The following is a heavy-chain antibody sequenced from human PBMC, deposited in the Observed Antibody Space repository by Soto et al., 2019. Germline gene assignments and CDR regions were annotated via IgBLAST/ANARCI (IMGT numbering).Heavy chain of an antibody. D-gene: IGHD2-2*01. J-gene: IGHJ4*02. CDR1: GFNFRGYW. Sequence: EVQLVESGGALVQPGGSLRISCVVSGFNFRGYWMSWVRQAPGKGLEWVATMYEDGSEIYYVGSVKGRFAISRDNDENSLHLQTNYVRAADTGLYFCVRDVGSDYANWGQGTMIVLSS. V-gene: IGHV3-7*01. CDR2: MYEDGSEI. CDR3: VRDVGSDYAN.